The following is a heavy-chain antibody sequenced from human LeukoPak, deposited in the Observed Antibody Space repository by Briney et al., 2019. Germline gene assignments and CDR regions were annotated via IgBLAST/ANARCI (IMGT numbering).Heavy chain of an antibody. D-gene: IGHD5-18*01. J-gene: IGHJ5*02. CDR2: IYPVDSDT. V-gene: IGHV5-51*01. Sequence: GESLKISCKGSGYSFTSHWIGWVRQMPGKGLEWMWIIYPVDSDTRYRPCFQGQVTISADKYISTAYPQWSSLKASDTAMYYCARLEEYTYGSWGQGTLVTVSS. CDR1: GYSFTSHW. CDR3: ARLEEYTYGS.